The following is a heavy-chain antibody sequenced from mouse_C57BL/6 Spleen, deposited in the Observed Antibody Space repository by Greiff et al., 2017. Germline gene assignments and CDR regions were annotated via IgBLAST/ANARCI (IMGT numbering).Heavy chain of an antibody. J-gene: IGHJ4*01. V-gene: IGHV5-17*01. CDR3: VSYNYYAMDY. CDR2: ISSGSSTI. D-gene: IGHD2-12*01. CDR1: GFTFSDYG. Sequence: EVKVVESGGGLVKPGGSLKLSCAASGFTFSDYGMHWVRQAPEKGLEWVAYISSGSSTIYYADTVKGRFTISRDNAKNTLFLQITSLRSEDTAMYYCVSYNYYAMDYWGQGTSVTVSS.